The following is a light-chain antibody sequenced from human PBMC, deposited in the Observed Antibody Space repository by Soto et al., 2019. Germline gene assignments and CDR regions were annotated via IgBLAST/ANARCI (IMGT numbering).Light chain of an antibody. Sequence: EIVLTQSPATLSLSPGERATLSCRASQSVSSYLAWYQQKPVQAPRLLIYDASNRATGIPARFSGSGSGTDVTLTISSLEPEVFAVYYGQQRSNWQFTFGPGTKVDIK. V-gene: IGKV3-11*01. J-gene: IGKJ3*01. CDR3: QQRSNWQFT. CDR2: DAS. CDR1: QSVSSY.